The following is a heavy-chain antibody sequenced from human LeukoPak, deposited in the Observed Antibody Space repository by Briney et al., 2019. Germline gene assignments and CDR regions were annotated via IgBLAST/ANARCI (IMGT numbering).Heavy chain of an antibody. V-gene: IGHV4-59*01. Sequence: SETLSLTCTVSGGSISSYYLSWIRQPPGKGLEWIGYIYYSGSTNYNPSLKSRVTISVDTSKNQFSLKLSSVTAADTAVYYCARVPSYYYYMDVWGKGTTVTVSS. J-gene: IGHJ6*03. CDR2: IYYSGST. CDR3: ARVPSYYYYMDV. CDR1: GGSISSYY.